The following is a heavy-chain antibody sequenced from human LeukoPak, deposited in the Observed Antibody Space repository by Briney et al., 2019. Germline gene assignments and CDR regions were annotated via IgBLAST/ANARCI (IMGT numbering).Heavy chain of an antibody. CDR3: ARGGGSYYTEYFQH. V-gene: IGHV4-4*07. CDR2: IYTSGST. J-gene: IGHJ1*01. CDR1: GGSISSYY. Sequence: KPSETLSLTGTVSGGSISSYYWGWIRQPAGKGLEWVGRIYTSGSTNYNPSLKSRVTMSVDTSKNQFSLKLSSVTAADTAVYYCARGGGSYYTEYFQHWGQGTLVTVSS. D-gene: IGHD1-26*01.